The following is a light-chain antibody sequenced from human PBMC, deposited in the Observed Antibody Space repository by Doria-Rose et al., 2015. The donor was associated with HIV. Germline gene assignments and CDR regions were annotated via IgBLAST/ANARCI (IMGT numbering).Light chain of an antibody. V-gene: IGKV3-20*01. CDR2: GAS. Sequence: TQPPGTLSLSPGERATLSCRASQSVSANYLARYQQRPGQSPRLLIYGASSRATDIPDRFGGSGSGTDFTLTISRLEPEDFAVYYCHQYASSRTFGQGTRVEIK. CDR1: QSVSANY. J-gene: IGKJ1*01. CDR3: HQYASSRT.